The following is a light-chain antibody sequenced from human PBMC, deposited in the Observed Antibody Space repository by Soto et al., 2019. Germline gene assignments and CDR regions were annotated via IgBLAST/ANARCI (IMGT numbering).Light chain of an antibody. V-gene: IGKV4-1*01. CDR1: QIILYTSNMQSY. CDR2: WAS. CDR3: QQYYDIPYT. Sequence: DIVMTQSPDSLAVSLGERATINCKSSQIILYTSNMQSYLAWYQQKPGQPPKLLVHWASTRASGVPDRFSSSGSGTDFTLTISSLQAEDAAVYYCQQYYDIPYTFGQGTKLEIK. J-gene: IGKJ2*01.